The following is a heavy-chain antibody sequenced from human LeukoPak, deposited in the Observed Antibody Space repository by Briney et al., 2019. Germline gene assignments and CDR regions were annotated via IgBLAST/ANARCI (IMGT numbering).Heavy chain of an antibody. J-gene: IGHJ4*02. CDR2: INHSGST. CDR1: GGSFSGYY. Sequence: PSETLSLTCAVYGGSFSGYYWSWIRRPPGKGLEWIGEINHSGSTNYNPSLKSRVTISVDTSKNQFSLKLSSVTAADTAVYYCARGRRYSYGYYGYYFDYWGQGTLVTVSS. V-gene: IGHV4-34*01. D-gene: IGHD5-18*01. CDR3: ARGRRYSYGYYGYYFDY.